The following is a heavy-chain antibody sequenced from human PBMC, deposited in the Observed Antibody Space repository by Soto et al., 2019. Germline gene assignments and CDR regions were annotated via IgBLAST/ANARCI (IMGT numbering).Heavy chain of an antibody. Sequence: GGSLRLSCAASGFIVTPYWMSWVRQAPGKGLEWVSLVYSDGSTSYADSVRGRFTISRDNSRNTLYLQMNNLRDGDTAVYYCARGFSAGKGSPPDFWGQGTLVTVSS. CDR2: VYSDGST. CDR3: ARGFSAGKGSPPDF. J-gene: IGHJ4*02. V-gene: IGHV3-53*01. CDR1: GFIVTPYW. D-gene: IGHD3-10*01.